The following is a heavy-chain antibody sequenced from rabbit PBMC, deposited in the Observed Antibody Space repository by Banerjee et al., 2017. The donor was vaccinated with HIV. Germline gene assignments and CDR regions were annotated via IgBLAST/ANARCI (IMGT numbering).Heavy chain of an antibody. CDR3: ARDLAGVIGWNFNL. D-gene: IGHD4-1*01. CDR2: INTSSGNT. Sequence: QEQLEESGGDLVKPEGSLTLTCTASGFSFTYKYVMCWVRQAPGKGLEWIACINTSSGNTVYATWAKGRFTISSHNAQNTLYLQLTSLTAADTATYFCARDLAGVIGWNFNLWGQGTLVTVS. CDR1: GFSFTYKYV. J-gene: IGHJ4*01. V-gene: IGHV1S45*01.